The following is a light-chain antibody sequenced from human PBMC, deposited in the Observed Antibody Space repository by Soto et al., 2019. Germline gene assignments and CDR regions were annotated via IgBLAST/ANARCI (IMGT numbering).Light chain of an antibody. V-gene: IGLV2-8*01. J-gene: IGLJ2*01. CDR3: CSYAGRNTLI. CDR2: AVN. Sequence: QSALTQPPSASGSPGQSVTISCTGSSSDVGGNDLVSWYQQRPGKAPQLIISAVNKRPSGVPDRFSGSESANTASLTVSGLQPEDEADYYCCSYAGRNTLIFGGGTKVTVL. CDR1: SSDVGGNDL.